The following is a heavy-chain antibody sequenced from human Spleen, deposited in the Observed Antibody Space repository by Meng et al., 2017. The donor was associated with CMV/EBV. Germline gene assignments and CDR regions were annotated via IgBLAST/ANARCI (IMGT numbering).Heavy chain of an antibody. CDR3: ARDRGNYDSWNY. V-gene: IGHV3-74*01. CDR1: GFTFSGYW. D-gene: IGHD3-22*01. CDR2: INSDGTRT. J-gene: IGHJ4*02. Sequence: GGSLRLSCAASGFTFSGYWMHWARQAPGKGLVWVSRINSDGTRTNYADSVKGRFTTSRDNAKNMVYLQMNSLRGEDTAVYYCARDRGNYDSWNYWGQGTLVTVSS.